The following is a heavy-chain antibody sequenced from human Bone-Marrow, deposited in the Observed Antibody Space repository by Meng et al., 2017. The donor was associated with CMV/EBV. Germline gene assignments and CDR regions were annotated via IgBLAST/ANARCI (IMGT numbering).Heavy chain of an antibody. CDR1: GFTFSDYY. D-gene: IGHD6-19*01. V-gene: IGHV3-11*04. Sequence: GSLRLSCAASGFTFSDYYMSWIRQAPGKGLEWVSYISSSGSTIYYADSVKGRFTISRDNAKNSLYLQMNSLRAEDTAVYYCARDGPPYDLYSSGWYGYWGQGTLVTVSS. J-gene: IGHJ4*02. CDR2: ISSSGSTI. CDR3: ARDGPPYDLYSSGWYGY.